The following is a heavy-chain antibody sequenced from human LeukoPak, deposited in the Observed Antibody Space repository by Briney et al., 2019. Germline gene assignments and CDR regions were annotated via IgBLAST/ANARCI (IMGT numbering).Heavy chain of an antibody. D-gene: IGHD4-4*01. Sequence: GGSLRLSCAASGFTFSNYAMTWVRQAPGKGLEWVSAITGSGASMDYADSVKGRFTISRDTSKSTVYLQMNSLRGEDTAIYYCAKDVTPGRESFDYWGQGTVVTVSS. J-gene: IGHJ4*02. CDR1: GFTFSNYA. V-gene: IGHV3-23*01. CDR2: ITGSGASM. CDR3: AKDVTPGRESFDY.